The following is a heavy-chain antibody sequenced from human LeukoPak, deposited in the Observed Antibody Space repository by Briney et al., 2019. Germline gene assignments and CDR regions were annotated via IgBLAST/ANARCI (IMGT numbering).Heavy chain of an antibody. V-gene: IGHV4-59*01. CDR3: ARGAAGYSYG. CDR1: GGSISSYY. Sequence: NASETLSLTCTVSGGSISSYYWSWIRQPPGKGLEWIGHIYYSGSTNYNPSLKSRVTISIDTSKNQFSLRLSSMTAADTAVYYCARGAAGYSYGWGQGTLVTVSS. D-gene: IGHD5-18*01. CDR2: IYYSGST. J-gene: IGHJ4*02.